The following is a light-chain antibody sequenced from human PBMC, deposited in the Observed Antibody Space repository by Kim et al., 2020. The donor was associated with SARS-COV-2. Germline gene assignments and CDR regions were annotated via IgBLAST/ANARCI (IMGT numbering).Light chain of an antibody. V-gene: IGKV3-15*01. CDR3: QQYNNWPGWT. CDR2: GAY. J-gene: IGKJ1*01. CDR1: QSVSSN. Sequence: EIVMTQSPATLSVSPGERATLSCRASQSVSSNLAWYQQKPGQAPRLLIYGAYTRATGIPARFSGSGSGTEFTLTISSLQSEDFAVYYCQQYNNWPGWTFGQGTKVDIK.